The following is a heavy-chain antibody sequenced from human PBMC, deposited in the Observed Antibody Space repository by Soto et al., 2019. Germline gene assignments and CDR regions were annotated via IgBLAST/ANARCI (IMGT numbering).Heavy chain of an antibody. CDR2: IYWDDDK. V-gene: IGHV2-5*02. D-gene: IGHD3-10*01. CDR1: GFSLSTSGVG. J-gene: IGHJ4*02. CDR3: AHKGGSSHMVRGVIPKFDY. Sequence: VSGPTLVNPTQTLTLTCTFSGFSLSTSGVGVGWIRQPPGKALDLLALIYWDDDKRYSPSLKSRLTITKDTSKNQVVLTMTNMDPVDTATYYCAHKGGSSHMVRGVIPKFDYWGQGTMVTVSS.